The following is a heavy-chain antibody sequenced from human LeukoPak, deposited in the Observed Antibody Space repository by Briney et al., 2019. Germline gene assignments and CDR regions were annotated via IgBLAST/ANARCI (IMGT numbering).Heavy chain of an antibody. CDR2: INHSGST. Sequence: SETLSLTCTVSGGSIGGHYWSWIRQPPGKGLEWIGEINHSGSTNYNPSLKSRVTISVDTSKNQFSLKLSSVTAADTAVYYCARAPGGDFWSGYYLDYWGQGTLVTVSS. V-gene: IGHV4-34*01. D-gene: IGHD3-3*01. CDR3: ARAPGGDFWSGYYLDY. J-gene: IGHJ4*02. CDR1: GGSIGGHY.